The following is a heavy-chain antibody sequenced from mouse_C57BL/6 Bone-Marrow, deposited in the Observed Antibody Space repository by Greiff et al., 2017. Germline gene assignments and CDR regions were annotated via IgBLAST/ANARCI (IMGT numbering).Heavy chain of an antibody. CDR2: ISNGGGST. CDR1: GFTFSDYY. Sequence: EVQVVESGGGLVQPGGSLKLSCAASGFTFSDYYMYWVRQTPEKRLEWVAYISNGGGSTYYPDTVKGRFTISRDNAKNTLYLQMSRLKSEDTAMYYCASPMDYWGQGTSVTVSS. CDR3: ASPMDY. J-gene: IGHJ4*01. V-gene: IGHV5-12*01.